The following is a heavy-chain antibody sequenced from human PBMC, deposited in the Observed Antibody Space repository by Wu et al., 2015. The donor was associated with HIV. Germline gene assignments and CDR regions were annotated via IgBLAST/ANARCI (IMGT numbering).Heavy chain of an antibody. Sequence: QVQLVQSGAEVKKPGASVKVSCKASGYTFTGYYMHWVRQAPGQGLEWMGWINPNSGGTNYAQKFQGRVTMTRDTSISTAYMELSRLRSDDTAVYYCARDRDSSGYYHNYWYFDLWGRGTLVTVSS. CDR2: INPNSGGT. J-gene: IGHJ2*01. CDR1: GYTFTGYY. V-gene: IGHV1-2*02. D-gene: IGHD3-22*01. CDR3: ARDRDSSGYYHNYWYFDL.